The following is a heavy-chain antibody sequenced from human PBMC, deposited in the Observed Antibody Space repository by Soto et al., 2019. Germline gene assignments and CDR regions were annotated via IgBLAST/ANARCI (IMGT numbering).Heavy chain of an antibody. V-gene: IGHV1-18*01. CDR1: GYTFTSYG. Sequence: VASVKVSCKASGYTFTSYGISWVRQAPGQGLEWMGWISAYNGNTNYAQKLQGRVTMTTDTSTSTAYMELRSLRSDDTAVYYCARVGTTVTTEDYYYYYMDVWGKGTTVTVSS. CDR3: ARVGTTVTTEDYYYYYMDV. J-gene: IGHJ6*03. CDR2: ISAYNGNT. D-gene: IGHD4-17*01.